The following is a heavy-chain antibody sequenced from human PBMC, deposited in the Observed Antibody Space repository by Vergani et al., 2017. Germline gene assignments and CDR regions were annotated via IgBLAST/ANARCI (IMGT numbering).Heavy chain of an antibody. J-gene: IGHJ3*02. D-gene: IGHD6-19*01. V-gene: IGHV3-9*01. CDR1: G. Sequence: GMHWVRQGPGKGLEWVSGISWNSGAVDYADSVRGRFTISRDNSKNTLFLHMNSLRPEDTAVYYCAKVGRSEVAGTFGAFDIWGQGTMVTVSS. CDR3: AKVGRSEVAGTFGAFDI. CDR2: ISWNSGAV.